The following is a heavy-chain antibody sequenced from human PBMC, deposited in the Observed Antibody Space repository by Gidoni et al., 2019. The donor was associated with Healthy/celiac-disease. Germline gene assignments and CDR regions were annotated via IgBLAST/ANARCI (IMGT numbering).Heavy chain of an antibody. Sequence: VQLQQWGAGPLKLSQTLSLTCAVYGGSFSGYYWSWIRQPPGKGLEWIGEINHSGSTNYNPSLKSRVTISVDTSKNQFSLKLSSVTAADTAVYYCARGVVGTAPGYYYYYCMDVWGKGTTVTVSS. CDR3: ARGVVGTAPGYYYYYCMDV. CDR1: GGSFSGYY. J-gene: IGHJ6*03. V-gene: IGHV4-34*01. D-gene: IGHD2-15*01. CDR2: INHSGST.